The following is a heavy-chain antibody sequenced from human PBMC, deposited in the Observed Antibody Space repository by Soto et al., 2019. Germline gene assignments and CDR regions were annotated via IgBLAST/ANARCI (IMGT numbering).Heavy chain of an antibody. D-gene: IGHD6-13*01. J-gene: IGHJ4*02. V-gene: IGHV4-31*03. CDR2: IYYSGST. CDR1: GGSISSGGYY. Sequence: QVQLQESGPGLVKPSQTLSLTCTVSGGSISSGGYYWSWIRQHPGKGLEWIGYIYYSGSTYYNPSLKSRVTISVDTSKNQFSLKLSSVTAADTAVYHCARVPAIAAAGTWFDYWGQGTLVTVSS. CDR3: ARVPAIAAAGTWFDY.